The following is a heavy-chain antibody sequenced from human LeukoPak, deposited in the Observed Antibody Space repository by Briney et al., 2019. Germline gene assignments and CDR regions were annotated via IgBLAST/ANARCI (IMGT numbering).Heavy chain of an antibody. Sequence: GGSLRLSCAASGFTFSSYGMSWVCQAPGKGLEWVANIMQDGNDKYYVDSVKGRFTISRDNAKNSLYLQLNSLRVEDTAVYYCASRIVGTPDYFDYWGQGTLVTVSS. D-gene: IGHD1-26*01. V-gene: IGHV3-7*01. J-gene: IGHJ4*02. CDR3: ASRIVGTPDYFDY. CDR2: IMQDGNDK. CDR1: GFTFSSYG.